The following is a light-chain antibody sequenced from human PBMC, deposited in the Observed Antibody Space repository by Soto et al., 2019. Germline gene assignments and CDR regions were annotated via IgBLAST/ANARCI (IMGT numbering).Light chain of an antibody. J-gene: IGLJ2*01. Sequence: QPVLTQPASVSGSPGQSITISCTGTSSDVGGYNYVCWYQQHPGKAPKLMIYDVTNRPSGVSNRFSGSKSGNTASLTISGLQAEDEADYYCSSYTSSTTVVFGGGTKLTVL. V-gene: IGLV2-14*01. CDR1: SSDVGGYNY. CDR3: SSYTSSTTVV. CDR2: DVT.